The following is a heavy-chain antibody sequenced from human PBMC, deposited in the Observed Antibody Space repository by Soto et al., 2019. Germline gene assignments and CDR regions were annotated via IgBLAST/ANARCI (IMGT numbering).Heavy chain of an antibody. V-gene: IGHV5-51*01. D-gene: IGHD2-15*01. CDR3: ARQPADCSGGSCHY. CDR2: IYPGDSDT. CDR1: GYSFTSYW. Sequence: EVQLVQSGAEVKKTGESLKISCKGSGYSFTSYWIGWVRQMPGKGLEWMGIIYPGDSDTRYSTSFQGQVTISADKSISTAYRQRSSLNASDTAMYYCARQPADCSGGSCHYWGQGTLVTVSS. J-gene: IGHJ4*02.